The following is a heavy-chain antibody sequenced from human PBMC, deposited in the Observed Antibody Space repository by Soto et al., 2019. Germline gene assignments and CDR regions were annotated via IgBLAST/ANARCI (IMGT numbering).Heavy chain of an antibody. V-gene: IGHV3-74*01. D-gene: IGHD2-2*01. Sequence: GGSLRLSCAASGFTFSSYWMHWVRQAPGKGLVWVSRINSDGSSTSYADSVKGRFTISGDNAKNTLYLQMNRLRAEDTAVYYCAGDRRFPAAPFDYWGQGTLVTVSS. CDR1: GFTFSSYW. J-gene: IGHJ4*02. CDR3: AGDRRFPAAPFDY. CDR2: INSDGSST.